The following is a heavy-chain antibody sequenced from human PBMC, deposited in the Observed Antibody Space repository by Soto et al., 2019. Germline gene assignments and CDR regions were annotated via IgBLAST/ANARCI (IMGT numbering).Heavy chain of an antibody. CDR3: ASSGY. V-gene: IGHV3-30-3*01. D-gene: IGHD7-27*01. CDR1: GFTFSSYA. J-gene: IGHJ4*02. CDR2: ISYDGSNK. Sequence: GGSLRLSCAASGFTFSSYAMHWVRQAPGKGLEWVAVISYDGSNKYYADSVKGRFTISRDNSKNTLFLQMNSLRAEDTAVYYCASSGYWGQGTLVTVSS.